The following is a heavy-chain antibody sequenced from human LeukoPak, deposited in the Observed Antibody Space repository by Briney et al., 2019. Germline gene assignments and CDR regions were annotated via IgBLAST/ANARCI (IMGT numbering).Heavy chain of an antibody. D-gene: IGHD2-15*01. Sequence: GASVKVSCKASGYTFTSYAISWVRQAPGQGLEWMGWISGHNDDTNYAQRLQGRVTMTTDTSTSTAYMELRSLRSDDTAVYYCARAGYCSGGSCYPYYYYYYMDVWAKGPRSPSP. CDR2: ISGHNDDT. V-gene: IGHV1-18*01. J-gene: IGHJ6*03. CDR3: ARAGYCSGGSCYPYYYYYYMDV. CDR1: GYTFTSYA.